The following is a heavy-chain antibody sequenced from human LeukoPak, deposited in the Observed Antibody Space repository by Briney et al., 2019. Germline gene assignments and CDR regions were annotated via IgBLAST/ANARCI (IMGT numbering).Heavy chain of an antibody. Sequence: ASVKVSCKASGYTFTSYGISWVRQAPGQGLEWMGWISAYNGNTNYAQKLQGRVTMTTDTSTSTAYMELRSLRSDDTAVYYCARDLKGAWYSSGWYPYFDYRGQGTLVTVSS. CDR2: ISAYNGNT. CDR3: ARDLKGAWYSSGWYPYFDY. CDR1: GYTFTSYG. D-gene: IGHD6-19*01. J-gene: IGHJ4*02. V-gene: IGHV1-18*01.